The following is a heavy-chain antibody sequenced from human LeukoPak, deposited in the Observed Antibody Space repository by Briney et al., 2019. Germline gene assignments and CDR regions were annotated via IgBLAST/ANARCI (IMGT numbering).Heavy chain of an antibody. Sequence: SETLSLTCAVYGGSFSGYYWSWIRQPPGKGLEWIGEINHSGSTYYNPSLKSRVTISVDTSKNQFSLKLSSVTAADTAVYYCARLMMATNYYFDYWGQGTLVTVSS. CDR1: GGSFSGYY. V-gene: IGHV4-34*01. CDR2: INHSGST. CDR3: ARLMMATNYYFDY. J-gene: IGHJ4*02. D-gene: IGHD5-24*01.